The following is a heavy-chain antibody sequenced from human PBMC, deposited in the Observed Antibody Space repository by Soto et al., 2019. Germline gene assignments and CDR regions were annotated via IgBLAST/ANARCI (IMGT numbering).Heavy chain of an antibody. Sequence: SSETLSLTCTVSGGSVSSGSYYWSWIRQPPGKGLEWTGYIYYSGSTNYNPSLKSRVTISVDTSKNQFSLKRSSVTAADTAVYYCARDPPLHCTNGVCSRDGFDPWGQGTLVTVSS. J-gene: IGHJ5*02. D-gene: IGHD2-8*01. CDR1: GGSVSSGSYY. CDR3: ARDPPLHCTNGVCSRDGFDP. V-gene: IGHV4-61*01. CDR2: IYYSGST.